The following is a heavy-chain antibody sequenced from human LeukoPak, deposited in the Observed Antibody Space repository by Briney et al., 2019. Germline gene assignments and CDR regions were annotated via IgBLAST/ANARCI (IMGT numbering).Heavy chain of an antibody. J-gene: IGHJ4*02. D-gene: IGHD6-13*01. Sequence: ASVRVSCKASGYTFTTYGITWVGQAPGQGLEWMGWTSAHNGNTKYAQKLQGRVTMTTGTSTRTAYMELRSLRSDDTAVYYCARDTIAADFIDYWGQGTLVTVSS. V-gene: IGHV1-18*01. CDR1: GYTFTTYG. CDR3: ARDTIAADFIDY. CDR2: TSAHNGNT.